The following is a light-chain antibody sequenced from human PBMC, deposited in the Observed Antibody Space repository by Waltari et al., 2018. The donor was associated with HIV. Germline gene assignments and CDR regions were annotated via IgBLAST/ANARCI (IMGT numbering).Light chain of an antibody. Sequence: QSVLTQPPSASGTPGQRVTISCSGSNSNIGSNPVNWYQQLPETAPKLLIKSSNPRPSGVPDRFSASKSGTSASLAISGLQSEDESDYYCAAWDDSLKGVIFGGGTKLTVL. CDR3: AAWDDSLKGVI. J-gene: IGLJ2*01. CDR2: SSN. CDR1: NSNIGSNP. V-gene: IGLV1-44*01.